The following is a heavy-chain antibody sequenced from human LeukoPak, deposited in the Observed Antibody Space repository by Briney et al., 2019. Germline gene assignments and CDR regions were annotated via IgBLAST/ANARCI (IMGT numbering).Heavy chain of an antibody. J-gene: IGHJ6*02. CDR2: ISAYNGNT. Sequence: ASVKVSCKASGYTFTSYGISWVRQAPGQGLEWMGWISAYNGNTNYAQKLQGRVTMTTDTSTSTAYMELRSLRSDDTAVYYCARKEDYDFWSGYYYYYGMDVWGQGTTVTVSS. CDR1: GYTFTSYG. D-gene: IGHD3-3*01. CDR3: ARKEDYDFWSGYYYYYGMDV. V-gene: IGHV1-18*01.